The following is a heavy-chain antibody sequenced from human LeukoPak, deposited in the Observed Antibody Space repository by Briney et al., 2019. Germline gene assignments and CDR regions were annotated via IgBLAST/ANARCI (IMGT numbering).Heavy chain of an antibody. CDR2: IYHSGSI. D-gene: IGHD3-22*01. J-gene: IGHJ5*02. CDR1: GYSISSGYY. CDR3: ARDPGYDSSGYPTDDWFDP. Sequence: SETLSLTCTVSGYSISSGYYWGWIRQPPGKGLEWIGSIYHSGSIYYNPSLKSRVTISVDTSKNQFSLKLSSVTAADTAVYYCARDPGYDSSGYPTDDWFDPWGQGTLVTVSS. V-gene: IGHV4-38-2*02.